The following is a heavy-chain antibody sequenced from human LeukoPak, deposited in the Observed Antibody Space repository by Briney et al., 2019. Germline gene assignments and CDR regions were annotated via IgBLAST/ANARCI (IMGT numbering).Heavy chain of an antibody. Sequence: QTGGSLRLSCAASGFTFSSYEMNWVRQAPGKGLEWVSYISSSGSTIYYADSVKGRFTISRDNAKNSLYLQMNSLRADDTGVYYCAILSWGMDVWGQGTTVTVSS. CDR3: AILSWGMDV. CDR2: ISSSGSTI. J-gene: IGHJ6*02. CDR1: GFTFSSYE. D-gene: IGHD2-8*02. V-gene: IGHV3-48*03.